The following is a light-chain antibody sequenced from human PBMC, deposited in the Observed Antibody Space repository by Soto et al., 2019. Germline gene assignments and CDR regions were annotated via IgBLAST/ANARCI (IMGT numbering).Light chain of an antibody. V-gene: IGKV1-39*01. CDR1: QSISSS. J-gene: IGKJ2*01. Sequence: DIQMTQSPSSLSASVGDSVTITCRASQSISSSLNWYQQKPWKAPKLLIYAAPSMQSGVPSRFSGSRSGTDVTLTISSRQPEDFAAYYCQQNYSTLVYTFGRGTKVEIK. CDR3: QQNYSTLVYT. CDR2: AAP.